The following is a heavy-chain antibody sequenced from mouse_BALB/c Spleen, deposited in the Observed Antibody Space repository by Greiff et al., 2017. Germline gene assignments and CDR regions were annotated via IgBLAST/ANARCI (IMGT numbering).Heavy chain of an antibody. CDR1: GFTFSSYA. J-gene: IGHJ1*01. Sequence: DVMLVESGGGLVKPGGSLKLSCAASGFTFSSYAMSWVRQTPEKRLEWVASISSGGSTYYPDSVKGRFTISRDNARNILYLQMSSLRSEDTAMYCCARGLYYGNYVGYFDVWGAGTTVTVSS. CDR2: ISSGGST. CDR3: ARGLYYGNYVGYFDV. D-gene: IGHD2-1*01. V-gene: IGHV5-6-5*01.